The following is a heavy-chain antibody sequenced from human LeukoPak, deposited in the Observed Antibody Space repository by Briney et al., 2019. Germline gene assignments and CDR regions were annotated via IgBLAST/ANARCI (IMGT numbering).Heavy chain of an antibody. CDR1: GGSISSYY. V-gene: IGHV4-59*01. J-gene: IGHJ4*02. CDR3: ARTRGRLDYGDLPGWDY. Sequence: SETLSLTCTVSGGSISSYYWSWIRQPPGKGLEWIGYIYYSGSTNYNPSLKSRVTISVDTSKNQFSLKLSSVTAADTAVYYCARTRGRLDYGDLPGWDYWGQGTLVTVSS. D-gene: IGHD4-17*01. CDR2: IYYSGST.